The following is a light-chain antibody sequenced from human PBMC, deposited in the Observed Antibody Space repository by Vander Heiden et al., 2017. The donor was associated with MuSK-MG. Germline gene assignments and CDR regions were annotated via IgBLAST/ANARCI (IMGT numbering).Light chain of an antibody. CDR1: QSVRSL. CDR3: QQRSNWPIT. J-gene: IGKJ5*01. Sequence: EIVLTQSPATLSLSPGERVTLSCRASQSVRSLLAWYQQKPGQAPRLVISDASNRATGIPARFSGTGSGTDFTLTISSLDPEDFAVYYCQQRSNWPITFGQGTLLEIK. CDR2: DAS. V-gene: IGKV3-11*01.